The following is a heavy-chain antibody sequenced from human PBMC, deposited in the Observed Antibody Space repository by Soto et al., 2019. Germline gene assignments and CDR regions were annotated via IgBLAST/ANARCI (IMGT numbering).Heavy chain of an antibody. V-gene: IGHV1-46*01. D-gene: IGHD2-15*01. Sequence: QVQLVQSGAEVKKPGASVKVSCKASGYSFTTYYMHWVRQAPGQGLEWMGIINPSDDSTTYAQKFQGRVTMTRDTSTSTVYMELRSLRSEDTAVYYCARLPTCSGGSCYPGYNGLDVWGQGTKVTVSS. J-gene: IGHJ6*02. CDR3: ARLPTCSGGSCYPGYNGLDV. CDR2: INPSDDST. CDR1: GYSFTTYY.